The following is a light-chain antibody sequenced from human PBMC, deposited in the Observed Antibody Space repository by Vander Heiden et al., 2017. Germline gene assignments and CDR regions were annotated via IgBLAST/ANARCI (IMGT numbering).Light chain of an antibody. J-gene: IGKJ2*01. CDR3: QQYDYVPHT. CDR2: DAS. Sequence: DIQMTQSPSSLSASVGDRVTITCQASQDIRSYLNWHQHKPGTAPKLLIYDASNLETGVSSRFSGSGSGTDYTFTITSLQPEDIATYYCQQYDYVPHTFGQGTKLEIQ. V-gene: IGKV1-33*01. CDR1: QDIRSY.